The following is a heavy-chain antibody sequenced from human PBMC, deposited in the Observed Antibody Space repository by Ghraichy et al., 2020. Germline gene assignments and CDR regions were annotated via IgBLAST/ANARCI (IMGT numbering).Heavy chain of an antibody. CDR1: GFTFSSYA. J-gene: IGHJ4*02. D-gene: IGHD6-19*01. CDR3: AKVVGQWLVPFDY. Sequence: GESLNISCAASGFTFSSYAMSWVRQAPGKGLEWVSAISGSGGSTYYADSVKGRFTISRDNSKNTLYLQMNSLRAEDTAVYYCAKVVGQWLVPFDYWGQGTLVTVSS. CDR2: ISGSGGST. V-gene: IGHV3-23*01.